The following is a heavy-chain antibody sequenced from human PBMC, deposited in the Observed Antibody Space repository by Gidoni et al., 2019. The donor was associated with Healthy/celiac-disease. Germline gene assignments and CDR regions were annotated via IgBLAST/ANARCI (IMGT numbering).Heavy chain of an antibody. CDR2: IIPIFGTA. V-gene: IGHV1-69*01. J-gene: IGHJ3*02. D-gene: IGHD1-26*01. CDR3: ASYSGSYDQLDALDI. CDR1: GGTFRSYA. Sequence: QVQLVQSGAEVKKPGSSVKVSCKASGGTFRSYAISWVRHAPGQGLEWLGGIIPIFGTANYAQKFQGMVTITADESTSTAYMELSSLRSEDTAVYYCASYSGSYDQLDALDIWGQGTMVTVSS.